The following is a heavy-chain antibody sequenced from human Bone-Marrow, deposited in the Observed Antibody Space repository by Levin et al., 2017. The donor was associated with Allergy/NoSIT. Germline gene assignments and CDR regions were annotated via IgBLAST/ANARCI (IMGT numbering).Heavy chain of an antibody. D-gene: IGHD5-18*01. V-gene: IGHV4-59*08. J-gene: IGHJ4*02. Sequence: SETLSLTCTVSGGSISTYYWSWIRQPPGKGLEWIGYVYYSGSTNYNPSLKSRVTMSVDMSKNHFSLKLSSVTAADTALYYCARHAGPIHLWLMDYWGQGTLVTVSS. CDR1: GGSISTYY. CDR2: VYYSGST. CDR3: ARHAGPIHLWLMDY.